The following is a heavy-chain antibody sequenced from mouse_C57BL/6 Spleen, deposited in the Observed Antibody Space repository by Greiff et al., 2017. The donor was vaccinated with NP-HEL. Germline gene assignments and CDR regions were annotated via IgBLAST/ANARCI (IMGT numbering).Heavy chain of an antibody. D-gene: IGHD2-4*01. CDR1: GYSITSGYY. CDR3: ASGDYDRGDWYFDV. J-gene: IGHJ1*03. V-gene: IGHV3-6*01. CDR2: ISYDGSN. Sequence: EVQLQQSGPGLVKPSQSLSLTCSVTGYSITSGYYWNWIRQFPGNKLEWMGYISYDGSNNYNPSLKNRISITRDTSKNQFFLKLNSVTTEDTATYYCASGDYDRGDWYFDVWGTGTTVTVSS.